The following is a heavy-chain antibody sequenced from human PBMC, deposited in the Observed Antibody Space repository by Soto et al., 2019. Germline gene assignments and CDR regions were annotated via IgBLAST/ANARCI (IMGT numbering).Heavy chain of an antibody. CDR2: IYHTGNA. CDR3: ARDYFDSSDYTTNWFDP. Sequence: ETLSLTCSVSGDSISNSRFYWAWIRQPPGEGLEWIGSIYHTGNAYYNPSLKSRVTIFVDTSKNQFSLKLTSVTAADTALYYCARDYFDSSDYTTNWFDPWGQG. D-gene: IGHD3-22*01. CDR1: GDSISNSRFY. J-gene: IGHJ5*02. V-gene: IGHV4-39*01.